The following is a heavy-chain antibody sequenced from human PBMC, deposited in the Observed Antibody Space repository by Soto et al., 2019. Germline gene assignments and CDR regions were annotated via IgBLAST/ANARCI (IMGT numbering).Heavy chain of an antibody. V-gene: IGHV4-34*01. CDR2: INHSGST. D-gene: IGHD2-15*01. CDR3: ARTPGYCSGGSCYSAFDY. CDR1: GGSFSGYY. Sequence: SETLSLTCAVYGGSFSGYYWSWIRQPPGKGLEWIGEINHSGSTNYNPSLKSRVTISVDTSKNQFSLELSSVTAADTAVYYCARTPGYCSGGSCYSAFDYWGQGTLVT. J-gene: IGHJ4*02.